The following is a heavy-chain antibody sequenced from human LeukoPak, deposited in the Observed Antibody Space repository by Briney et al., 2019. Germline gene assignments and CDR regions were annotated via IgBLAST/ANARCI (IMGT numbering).Heavy chain of an antibody. CDR3: ASTTVASGY. Sequence: PSETLSLTCTVSGGSISTTNYYWGWIRQSPGKGLEWFGCVYYSGSTYYNPSLKSRAIIPVNTSKNQFSLKLRSVTAADTAVYYCASTTVASGYWGQGTLVIVSS. J-gene: IGHJ4*02. D-gene: IGHD4-23*01. CDR1: GGSISTTNYY. CDR2: VYYSGST. V-gene: IGHV4-39*07.